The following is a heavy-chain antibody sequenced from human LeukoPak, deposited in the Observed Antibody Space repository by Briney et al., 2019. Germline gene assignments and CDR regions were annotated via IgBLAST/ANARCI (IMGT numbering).Heavy chain of an antibody. J-gene: IGHJ5*02. CDR2: ISGGGSYI. CDR3: ARDRVASGRFGEVAS. CDR1: GFTFSTYS. D-gene: IGHD3-10*01. V-gene: IGHV3-21*01. Sequence: GGSLILSCAASGFTFSTYSMNWVRQAPRKGLECVSFISGGGSYIYYAESVKGRFTISRDNAKNSLYLQMNSLRAEDTAIYYCARDRVASGRFGEVASWGQGTLVTVSS.